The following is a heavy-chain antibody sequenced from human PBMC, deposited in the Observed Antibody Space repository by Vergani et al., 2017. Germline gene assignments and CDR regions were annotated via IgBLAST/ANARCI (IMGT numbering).Heavy chain of an antibody. Sequence: QVQLVQSGAEVKKPGSSVKVSCKASGGTFSSYAISWVRQAPGQGLEWMGRIIPILGIANYAQKFQGRVTITADKSTSTAYMELRSLRSEYTAVYYCARRKTVGYYYGMDVWGQGTTVTVSS. CDR2: IIPILGIA. CDR3: ARRKTVGYYYGMDV. J-gene: IGHJ6*02. D-gene: IGHD4-23*01. CDR1: GGTFSSYA. V-gene: IGHV1-69*04.